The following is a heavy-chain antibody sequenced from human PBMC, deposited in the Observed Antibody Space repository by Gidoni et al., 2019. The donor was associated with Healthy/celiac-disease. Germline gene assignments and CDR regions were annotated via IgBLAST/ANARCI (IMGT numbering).Heavy chain of an antibody. V-gene: IGHV3-21*01. D-gene: IGHD2-2*01. Sequence: VQLVESGGGLVKPGGSLRLSCAASGFTFSSYSRNWARQAPGKGLEWVSSISSSSSYIYYADSVKGRFTISRDNAKNSLYLQMNSQRAEDTAVYYCARDTSIVVVPAAHFDYWGQGTLVTVSS. CDR2: ISSSSSYI. CDR1: GFTFSSYS. J-gene: IGHJ4*02. CDR3: ARDTSIVVVPAAHFDY.